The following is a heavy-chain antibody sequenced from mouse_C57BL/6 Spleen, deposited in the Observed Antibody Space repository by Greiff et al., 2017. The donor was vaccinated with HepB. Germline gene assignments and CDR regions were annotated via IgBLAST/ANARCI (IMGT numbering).Heavy chain of an antibody. CDR1: GYTFTSYW. CDR3: ARSIYHYAMDY. V-gene: IGHV1-69*01. CDR2: IDPSDSYT. Sequence: VQLQQPGAELVMPGASVKLSCKASGYTFTSYWMHWVKQRPGQGLEWIGEIDPSDSYTNYNQKFKGKSTLTVDKSSSTAYMQLSSLTSEDSAVYYCARSIYHYAMDYWGQGTSVTVSS. D-gene: IGHD2-1*01. J-gene: IGHJ4*01.